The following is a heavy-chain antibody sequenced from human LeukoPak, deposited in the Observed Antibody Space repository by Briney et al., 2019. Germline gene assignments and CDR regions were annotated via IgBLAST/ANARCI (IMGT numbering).Heavy chain of an antibody. V-gene: IGHV1-69*10. D-gene: IGHD3-22*01. J-gene: IGHJ4*02. CDR3: ARRHYYDSSRFDY. Sequence: VKVSCKASGYTFTSYGISWVRQAPGQGLEWMGRIIPILGIANYAQKFQGRVTITADKSTSTAYMELSSLRSEDTAVYYCARRHYYDSSRFDYWSQGTLVTVSS. CDR1: GYTFTSYG. CDR2: IIPILGIA.